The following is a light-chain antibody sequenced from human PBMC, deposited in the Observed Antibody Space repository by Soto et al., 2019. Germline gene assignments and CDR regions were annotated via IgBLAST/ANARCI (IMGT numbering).Light chain of an antibody. V-gene: IGLV2-8*01. CDR2: EVS. J-gene: IGLJ2*01. CDR1: SSDVGGYKY. Sequence: QSVLTQPPSASGSPGQSVTISCTGTSSDVGGYKYVSWYQQHPGKAPKLMIFEVSKRPSGVPDRFSGSKSGNTASLTVSGLQAEDEADYYCCSYAGSNNWVFGGGNKLTVL. CDR3: CSYAGSNNWV.